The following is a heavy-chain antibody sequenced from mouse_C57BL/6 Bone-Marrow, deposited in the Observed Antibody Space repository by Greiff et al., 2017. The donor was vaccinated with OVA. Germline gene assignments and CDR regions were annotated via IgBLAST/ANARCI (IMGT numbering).Heavy chain of an antibody. J-gene: IGHJ4*01. CDR1: GFTFSSYG. CDR3: ARRVSMDY. Sequence: EVMLVESGGDLVKPGGSLKLSCAASGFTFSSYGMSWVRQTPDKRLEWVATISSGGSYTYYPDSVKGRFTISRDNAKNTLYLQMSSLKSEDTAMYYCARRVSMDYWGQGTSVTVSS. V-gene: IGHV5-6*02. CDR2: ISSGGSYT.